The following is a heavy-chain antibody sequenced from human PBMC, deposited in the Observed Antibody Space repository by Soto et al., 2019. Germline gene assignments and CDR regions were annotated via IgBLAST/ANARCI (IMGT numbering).Heavy chain of an antibody. CDR2: IYYSGST. J-gene: IGHJ4*02. D-gene: IGHD1-26*01. CDR3: ARLETGATTGFYFDY. CDR1: GGSISSYY. Sequence: SETLSLTCTVSGGSISSYYWSWIRQPPGKGLEWIGYIYYSGSTNYNPSLKSRVTISVDTSKNQFSLKLSSVTAADTAVYYCARLETGATTGFYFDYWGQGTLVTVSS. V-gene: IGHV4-59*08.